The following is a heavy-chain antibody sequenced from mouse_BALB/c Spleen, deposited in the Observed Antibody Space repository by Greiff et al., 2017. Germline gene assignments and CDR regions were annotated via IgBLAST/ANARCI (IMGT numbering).Heavy chain of an antibody. Sequence: EVQLQESGGGLVKPGGSLKLSCAASGFTFSSYAMSWVRQTPEKRLEWVASISSGGSTYYPDSVKGRFTISRDNARNILYLQMSSLRSEDTAMYYCASPLNWAWFAYWGQGTLVTVSA. D-gene: IGHD4-1*01. V-gene: IGHV5-6-5*01. CDR2: ISSGGST. CDR1: GFTFSSYA. J-gene: IGHJ3*01. CDR3: ASPLNWAWFAY.